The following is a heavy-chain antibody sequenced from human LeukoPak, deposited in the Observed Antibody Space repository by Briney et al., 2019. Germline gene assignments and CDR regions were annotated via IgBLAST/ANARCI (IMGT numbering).Heavy chain of an antibody. CDR3: ARGSMSALFDS. CDR1: GFTFNSHA. J-gene: IGHJ4*02. V-gene: IGHV3-23*01. CDR2: ISGSGGAT. Sequence: GGSLRLSCAASGFTFNSHAMNWVRQAPGKGLEWVSAISGSGGATYDADSVKGRFTISRDNSKNTLYPQMNSLRDEDTAVYYCARGSMSALFDSWGQGTLVTVSS.